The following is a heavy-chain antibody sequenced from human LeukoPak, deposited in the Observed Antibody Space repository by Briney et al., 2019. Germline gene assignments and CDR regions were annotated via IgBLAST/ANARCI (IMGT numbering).Heavy chain of an antibody. J-gene: IGHJ4*02. D-gene: IGHD2-15*01. CDR2: ISAYNGNT. CDR3: ARDCSGGNCYSHY. CDR1: GYTFTSYA. Sequence: GASVKVSFTASGYTFTSYAISWVRQAPGQGLEWMGWISAYNGNTNYAQKVQGRVTMTTDTSTSTAYMELRSLTSDDTAVYYCARDCSGGNCYSHYWGQGTLVTVSS. V-gene: IGHV1-18*01.